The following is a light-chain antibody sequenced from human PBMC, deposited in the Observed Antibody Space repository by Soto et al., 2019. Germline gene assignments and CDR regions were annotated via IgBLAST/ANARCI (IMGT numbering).Light chain of an antibody. V-gene: IGKV1-6*01. Sequence: IQMPQSPSSLSASVGDRVTITCRASQGISNELGWYQQRPGKAPKVLIYGASNLQSGVPSRFSGSASGTDFTLTISSLQPEDFATYYCLQDYTYPWTFGQGTKVDIK. CDR1: QGISNE. CDR2: GAS. J-gene: IGKJ1*01. CDR3: LQDYTYPWT.